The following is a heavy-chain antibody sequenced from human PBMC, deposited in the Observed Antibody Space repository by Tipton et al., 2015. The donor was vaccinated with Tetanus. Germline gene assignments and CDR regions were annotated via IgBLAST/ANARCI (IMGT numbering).Heavy chain of an antibody. CDR1: GGSISSSY. CDR3: ARMQRYGMDV. J-gene: IGHJ6*02. D-gene: IGHD6-25*01. V-gene: IGHV4-59*01. CDR2: IFYSGST. Sequence: TLSLTCTVSGGSISSSYWNWIRQPPGKGLEWIGYIFYSGSTNYNPSLKSRVTISVDTSKNQFSLKLSSVTAADTAVYYCARMQRYGMDVWGQGTTVTVSS.